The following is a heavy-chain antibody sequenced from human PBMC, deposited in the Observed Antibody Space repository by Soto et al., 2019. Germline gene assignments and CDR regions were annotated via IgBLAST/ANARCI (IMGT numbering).Heavy chain of an antibody. D-gene: IGHD5-12*01. Sequence: EVQLVESGGGLVQPGGSLRLSCVASGFTFSAYSMNWVLQAPGKGPECLSYISGNNANIYYADSVRGRFTISRDNAKRSLFLQMDSLGDEDTDVYYCERQVYTVVPTIDLWGQGTLDTVSS. CDR3: ERQVYTVVPTIDL. CDR2: ISGNNANI. J-gene: IGHJ1*01. CDR1: GFTFSAYS. V-gene: IGHV3-48*02.